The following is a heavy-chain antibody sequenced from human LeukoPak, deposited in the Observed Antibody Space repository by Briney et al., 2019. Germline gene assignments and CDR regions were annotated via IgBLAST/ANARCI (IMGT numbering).Heavy chain of an antibody. D-gene: IGHD3-22*01. Sequence: GGSLRLSCTASGFTFGDYAMSWVRQAPGKGLEWVGFIRSKAYGGTTEYAASVKGRFTISRDDSKNTAYLQMNSLKTEDTAVYYCTRHGGRDYYDSSEDAFDIWGQGTMVIVSS. CDR3: TRHGGRDYYDSSEDAFDI. CDR2: IRSKAYGGTT. J-gene: IGHJ3*02. V-gene: IGHV3-49*04. CDR1: GFTFGDYA.